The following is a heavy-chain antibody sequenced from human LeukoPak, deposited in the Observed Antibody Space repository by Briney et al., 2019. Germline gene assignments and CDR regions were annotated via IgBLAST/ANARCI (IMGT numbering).Heavy chain of an antibody. Sequence: GGSLRLSCAASGFTFDDYAMHGVRQAPGKGLEWVSLISGDGGSTYYADSVKGRFTISRDNSKNSLYLQMNSLRTEDTALYYCAKGYSSSRLSTFDYWGQGTLVTVSS. CDR1: GFTFDDYA. V-gene: IGHV3-43*02. D-gene: IGHD6-6*01. CDR2: ISGDGGST. J-gene: IGHJ4*02. CDR3: AKGYSSSRLSTFDY.